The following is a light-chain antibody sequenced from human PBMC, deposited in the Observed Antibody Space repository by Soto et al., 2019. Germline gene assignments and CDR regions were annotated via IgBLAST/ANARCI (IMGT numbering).Light chain of an antibody. V-gene: IGKV3-20*01. CDR3: QQYNSYSSM. Sequence: EIVLTQSPGTLSLSPGERATLSCRASQSVSNNYLAWYQQKPGQAPRLLIYDASSRATGIPDRFSGSGSETEFTLTINSLQPDDSATYYCQQYNSYSSMFGQGTKVDIK. J-gene: IGKJ1*01. CDR1: QSVSNNY. CDR2: DAS.